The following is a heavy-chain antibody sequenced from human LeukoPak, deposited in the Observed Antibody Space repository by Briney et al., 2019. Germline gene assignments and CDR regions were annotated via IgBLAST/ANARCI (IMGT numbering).Heavy chain of an antibody. J-gene: IGHJ4*02. CDR3: ARLKPYYYDSSGYYSY. V-gene: IGHV5-51*01. CDR1: EYSFTNYW. D-gene: IGHD3-22*01. Sequence: GESLKISCKGSEYSFTNYWIGWVRQMPGEGLEWMGIISPGDSDTRYSPSFQGQVTISVDKSISTAYLQWNSLKASDTAMYYCARLKPYYYDSSGYYSYWGQGTLVTVSS. CDR2: ISPGDSDT.